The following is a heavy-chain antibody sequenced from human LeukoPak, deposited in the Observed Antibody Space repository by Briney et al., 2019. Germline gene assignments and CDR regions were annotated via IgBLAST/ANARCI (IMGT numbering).Heavy chain of an antibody. CDR2: IYHSGST. J-gene: IGHJ3*02. V-gene: IGHV4-38-2*02. Sequence: SETLSLTCTVSGYSISSGYYWGWIRQPPGKGLEWIGSIYHSGSTNYNPSLSSRVTISVDTSKNQFSLKLSSVTAADTAVYYCARRVVVTAIRRDAFDIWGQGTMVTVSS. D-gene: IGHD2-21*02. CDR3: ARRVVVTAIRRDAFDI. CDR1: GYSISSGYY.